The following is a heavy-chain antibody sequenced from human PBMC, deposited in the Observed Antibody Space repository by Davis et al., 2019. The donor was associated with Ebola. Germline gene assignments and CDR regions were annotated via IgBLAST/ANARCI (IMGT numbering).Heavy chain of an antibody. CDR3: TRHSWDSSSPFDY. CDR2: ISINANIYAT. V-gene: IGHV3-73*01. Sequence: PGGSLRLSCAASGFTFSGTALHWVRQASGHGLEWVGRISINANIYATGYATSVKGRFIISRDNSKNMVYLQMNSLKTEDTAVYYCTRHSWDSSSPFDYWGQGTLVTVSS. J-gene: IGHJ4*02. D-gene: IGHD6-6*01. CDR1: GFTFSGTA.